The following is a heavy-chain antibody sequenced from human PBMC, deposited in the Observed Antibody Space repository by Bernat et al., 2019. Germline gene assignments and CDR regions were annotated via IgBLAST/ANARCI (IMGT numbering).Heavy chain of an antibody. CDR3: AKDKPLQWLLVYFDY. V-gene: IGHV3-66*01. D-gene: IGHD3-22*01. CDR2: IYSGGST. CDR1: GFTVSSNY. Sequence: EVQLVESGGGLVQPGGSLRLSCAASGFTVSSNYMSWVRQAPGKGLEWVSVIYSGGSTYYADSVKGRFTISRDNSKNTLYLQMNSLRAEDTAVYYCAKDKPLQWLLVYFDYWGQGTLVTVSS. J-gene: IGHJ4*02.